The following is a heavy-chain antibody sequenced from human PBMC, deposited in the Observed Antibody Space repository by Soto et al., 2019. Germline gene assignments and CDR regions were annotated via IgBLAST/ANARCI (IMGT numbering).Heavy chain of an antibody. V-gene: IGHV3-21*06. CDR1: GFTFTSDS. CDR2: ISSHGRDI. Sequence: VGSLRLSCEASGFTFTSDSMTWVRQAPGKGLEWVSSISSHGRDIFYADSVKGRFTISRDNAKDSLHLQMNSLTGEDSAVYYCARGAALAGKLDLWGQGTLVTVSS. CDR3: ARGAALAGKLDL. D-gene: IGHD6-19*01. J-gene: IGHJ4*02.